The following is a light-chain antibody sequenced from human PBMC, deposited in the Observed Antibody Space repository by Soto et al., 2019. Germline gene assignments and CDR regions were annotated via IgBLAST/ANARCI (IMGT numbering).Light chain of an antibody. J-gene: IGKJ3*01. CDR1: QNIEYY. Sequence: IQMTQSPPSLSASVGDRVTMTGRASQNIEYYLNWYQKKPGKAPRLLILAVSSVQSGVPSRFRGSGSGTDFSLTIDGLQEDDFATYYCQQSYTTPLIFGPGT. V-gene: IGKV1-39*01. CDR3: QQSYTTPLI. CDR2: AVS.